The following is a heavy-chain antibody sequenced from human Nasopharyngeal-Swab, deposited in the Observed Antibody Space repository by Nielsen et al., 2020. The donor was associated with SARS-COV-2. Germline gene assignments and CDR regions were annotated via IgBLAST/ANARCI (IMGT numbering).Heavy chain of an antibody. V-gene: IGHV1-69*13. CDR1: GGTFSSFA. CDR3: ARGRDIVVEPTDTDAFDI. J-gene: IGHJ3*02. Sequence: SVKVSCKASGGTFSSFAITWVRQAPGQGLEWMGGIIPLFDTAYYAQRFQGRVTITADESTSTAYMGLSSLRSEDTAVYYCARGRDIVVEPTDTDAFDIWGQGTMVTVSS. CDR2: IIPLFDTA. D-gene: IGHD2-2*01.